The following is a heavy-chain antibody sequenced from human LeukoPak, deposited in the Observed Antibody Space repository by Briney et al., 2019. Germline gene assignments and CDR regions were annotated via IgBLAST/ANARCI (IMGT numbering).Heavy chain of an antibody. V-gene: IGHV3-30-3*01. CDR3: ARVGSNYYDSTGSLDY. CDR1: GFTFSSYA. D-gene: IGHD3-22*01. Sequence: PGGSLRLSCAASGFTFSSYALHWVRRAPGKRLEWMAVISKDGSTKYYADSVKGRFTISRDNSKNTLYLQMSSLRTEDTAVYYCARVGSNYYDSTGSLDYWGQGTLVTVSS. J-gene: IGHJ4*02. CDR2: ISKDGSTK.